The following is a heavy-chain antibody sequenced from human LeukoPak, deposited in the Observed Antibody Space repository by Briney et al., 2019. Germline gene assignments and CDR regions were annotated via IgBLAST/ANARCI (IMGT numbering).Heavy chain of an antibody. J-gene: IGHJ3*02. CDR3: ARGGSYLSAFDI. CDR2: ISGSGGST. D-gene: IGHD1-26*01. V-gene: IGHV3-23*01. CDR1: GFSFGNHA. Sequence: HPGGSLRLSCAASGFSFGNHAMIWVRQAAGKGLEWVSAISGSGGSTYYADSVKGRFTISRDNSKNTLYLQMHSLRAEDTAVYYCARGGSYLSAFDIWGQGTMVTVSS.